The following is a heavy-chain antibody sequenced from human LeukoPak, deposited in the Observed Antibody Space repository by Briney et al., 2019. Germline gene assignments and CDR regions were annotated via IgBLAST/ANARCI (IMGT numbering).Heavy chain of an antibody. CDR2: IIPIFGTA. CDR1: GGTFSSYA. J-gene: IGHJ4*02. Sequence: SVKVSCKASGGTFSSYAISWVRQAPGQGLEWMGRIIPIFGTANYAQKFQGRVTITADKSTNTAYMELSSLRSEDTAVYYCARDRGHSSSWYDPSYFDYWGQGTLVTVSS. V-gene: IGHV1-69*06. D-gene: IGHD6-13*01. CDR3: ARDRGHSSSWYDPSYFDY.